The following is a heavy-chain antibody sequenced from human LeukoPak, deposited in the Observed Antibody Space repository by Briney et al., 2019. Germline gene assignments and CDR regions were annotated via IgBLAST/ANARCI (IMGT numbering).Heavy chain of an antibody. V-gene: IGHV3-33*01. D-gene: IGHD6-13*01. CDR3: ARGAAAAGKGDWFDP. Sequence: GGSLRLSCAASGFTFSSYGMHWVRQAPGKGLEWVAVIWYDGSNKYYADSVKGRFTISRDNSKNTLYLQMNSLRAEDTAAYYCARGAAAAGKGDWFDPWGQGTLVTVSS. CDR2: IWYDGSNK. CDR1: GFTFSSYG. J-gene: IGHJ5*02.